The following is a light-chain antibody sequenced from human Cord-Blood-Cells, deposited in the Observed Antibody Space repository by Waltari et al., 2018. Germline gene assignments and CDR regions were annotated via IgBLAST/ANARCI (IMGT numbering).Light chain of an antibody. CDR1: SSNIGSNT. Sequence: QSVLTQPPSASGTPGQRVTISCSGSSSNIGSNTVNWYQQLPGTAPKLLIYSNNQRPSRVPDRCSGSKSGTSASLAISGLQSEDEADYYCAAWDDSLNGWVFGGGTKLTVL. CDR2: SNN. V-gene: IGLV1-44*01. CDR3: AAWDDSLNGWV. J-gene: IGLJ3*02.